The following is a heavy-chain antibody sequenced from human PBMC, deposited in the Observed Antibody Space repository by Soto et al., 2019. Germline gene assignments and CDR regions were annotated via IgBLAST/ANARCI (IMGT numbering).Heavy chain of an antibody. CDR1: GGSFSGYY. Sequence: QVQLQQWGAGLLKPSETLSLTCAVYGGSFSGYYWSWIRQPPGKGLEWIGEINHSGSTNYNPSLKSRVTISVDTSKNQFSLKLSSVTAADTAVYYCARGPRIAAADTYYFDYWGQGTLVTVSS. CDR2: INHSGST. J-gene: IGHJ4*02. V-gene: IGHV4-34*01. D-gene: IGHD6-13*01. CDR3: ARGPRIAAADTYYFDY.